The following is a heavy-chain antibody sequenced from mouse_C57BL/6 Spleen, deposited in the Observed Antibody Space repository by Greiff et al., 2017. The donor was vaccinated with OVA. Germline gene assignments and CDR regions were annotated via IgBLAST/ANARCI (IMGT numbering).Heavy chain of an antibody. J-gene: IGHJ1*03. CDR3: ARSVGFLDFDV. CDR1: GYAFSSSW. CDR2: IYPGDGDT. Sequence: QVQLQQSGPELVKPGASVKISCKASGYAFSSSWMNWVKQRPGKGLEWIGRIYPGDGDTNYNGKFKGKATLTADKYSSTAYMQLSSLTSEYSAVYFCARSVGFLDFDVWGTVPTVTVSS. V-gene: IGHV1-82*01. D-gene: IGHD2-2*01.